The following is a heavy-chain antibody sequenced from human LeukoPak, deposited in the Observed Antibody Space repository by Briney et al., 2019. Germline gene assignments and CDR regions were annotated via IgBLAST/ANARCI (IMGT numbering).Heavy chain of an antibody. D-gene: IGHD2-2*01. V-gene: IGHV3-7*01. J-gene: IGHJ4*02. CDR3: ARDGCTLTTCSTLGGFNF. CDR1: GFGFSRFW. CDR2: IKQDGSEK. Sequence: GGSLRLSCAASGFGFSRFWMTWVRQAPGKGLEWVASIKQDGSEKYYVDSVKGRFTISRDNAQNSLSLQMNNLRADDTAVYYCARDGCTLTTCSTLGGFNFWGQGTLVTVSS.